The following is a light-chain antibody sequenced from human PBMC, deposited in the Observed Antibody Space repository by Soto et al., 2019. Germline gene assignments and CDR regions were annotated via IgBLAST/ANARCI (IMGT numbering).Light chain of an antibody. V-gene: IGKV1-39*01. Sequence: DIQMTQSPSSLSASVGDRVTITCRASQSISSYLNWYQQKPWKAPNLLIYAASTLQSVVPSRFSGSGSGPDFTLTIRSLQPEDFATYYCQQSYTTPLTFGGGTKVEIK. CDR1: QSISSY. CDR2: AAS. CDR3: QQSYTTPLT. J-gene: IGKJ4*01.